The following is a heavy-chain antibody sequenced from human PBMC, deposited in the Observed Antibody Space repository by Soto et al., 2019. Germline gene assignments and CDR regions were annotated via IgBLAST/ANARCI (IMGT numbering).Heavy chain of an antibody. D-gene: IGHD6-13*01. CDR1: GYTFTSYG. CDR3: VRRHVSATGIDWFDP. CDR2: INAANGDT. V-gene: IGHV1-3*01. Sequence: ASVKVSCKASGYTFTSYGIHWVRQAPGQRLEWVGWINAANGDTKYSPKFQGRVTITRDTSASTAYMELSSLRSEDTAVYYCVRRHVSATGIDWFDPWGQGTLVTVSS. J-gene: IGHJ5*02.